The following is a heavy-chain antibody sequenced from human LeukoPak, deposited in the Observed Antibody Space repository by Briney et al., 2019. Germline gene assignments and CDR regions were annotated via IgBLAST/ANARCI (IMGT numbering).Heavy chain of an antibody. V-gene: IGHV1-69*13. CDR3: ASSTALSRYFDY. CDR2: IIPIFGTA. CDR1: GGTFSSYA. Sequence: SVKVSCKASGGTFSSYAISWVRQAPGQGLEWMGGIIPIFGTANYAQKFQGRVTITADESTSTAYMELSSLRSEDTAVYYCASSTALSRYFDYWGQGTLVTVSS. D-gene: IGHD1-14*01. J-gene: IGHJ4*02.